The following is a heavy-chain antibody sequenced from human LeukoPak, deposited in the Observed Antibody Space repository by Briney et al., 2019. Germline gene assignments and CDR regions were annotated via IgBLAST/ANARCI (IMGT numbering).Heavy chain of an antibody. J-gene: IGHJ4*02. CDR2: INPSGGST. Sequence: ASVKVSCKASGYTFTSYYMHWVRQAPGQGLEWMGIINPSGGSTSYAQKFQGGVTMTRDTSTSTVYMELSSLRSEDTAVYYCARGAGILLLVVVAGVEFDYWGQGTLVTVSS. D-gene: IGHD2-15*01. CDR1: GYTFTSYY. CDR3: ARGAGILLLVVVAGVEFDY. V-gene: IGHV1-46*01.